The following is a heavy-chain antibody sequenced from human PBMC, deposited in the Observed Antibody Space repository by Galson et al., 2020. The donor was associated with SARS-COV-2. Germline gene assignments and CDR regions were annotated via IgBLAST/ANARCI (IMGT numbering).Heavy chain of an antibody. CDR2: INPKSGGT. D-gene: IGHD3-9*01. Sequence: ASVKVSCKDSGYTFTDYYIHWVRQAPGQGLEWTGWINPKSGGTNYAQKFEGRVTMTRDTSITTAYMELSRLRADDTAVYYCAGLRYYDVLTGYIVDVWGQGTMVTVSS. V-gene: IGHV1-2*02. CDR1: GYTFTDYY. CDR3: AGLRYYDVLTGYIVDV. J-gene: IGHJ6*02.